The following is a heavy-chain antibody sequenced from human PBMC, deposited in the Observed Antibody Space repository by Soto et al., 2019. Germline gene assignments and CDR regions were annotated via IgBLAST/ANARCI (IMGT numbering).Heavy chain of an antibody. CDR3: ARVGYSSTGTTFHYHGLDV. D-gene: IGHD3-22*01. CDR2: INPNSGGT. Sequence: GASVKVSCKASGYTFTGYYMHWVRQAPGQGLEWMGWINPNSGGTNYAQKFQGRVTMTRDTSTHTFYMELSSLRSEDTAMYYCARVGYSSTGTTFHYHGLDVWGQGTTVTVSS. J-gene: IGHJ6*02. CDR1: GYTFTGYY. V-gene: IGHV1-2*02.